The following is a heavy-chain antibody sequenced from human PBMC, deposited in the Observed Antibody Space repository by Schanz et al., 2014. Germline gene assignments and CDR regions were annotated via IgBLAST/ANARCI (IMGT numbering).Heavy chain of an antibody. D-gene: IGHD6-13*01. J-gene: IGHJ5*02. CDR3: ARGRARQLVHWFDP. V-gene: IGHV3-30*02. CDR1: GFTLRRYS. Sequence: QLVESGGGLVKPGGSLRLSCATSGFTLRRYSMNWVRQAPGGGLEWVAFIRYDGSKIYYADSVKGRFTISRDNPKNTLSLQMNSLRAEDTAVYYCARGRARQLVHWFDPWGQGTLVTVSS. CDR2: IRYDGSKI.